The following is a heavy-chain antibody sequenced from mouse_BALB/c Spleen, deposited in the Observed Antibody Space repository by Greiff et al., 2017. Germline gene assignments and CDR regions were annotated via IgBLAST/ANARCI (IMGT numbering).Heavy chain of an antibody. J-gene: IGHJ2*01. D-gene: IGHD1-2*01. CDR3: ARGTHYGDYFDY. Sequence: EVQLQQSGPELVKPGASVKISCKASGYTFTDYNMHWVKQSHEKSLEWIGYIYPYNGGTGYNQKFKSKATLTVDNSSSTAYMELRSLTSEDSAVYYCARGTHYGDYFDYWGQGTTLTVSS. CDR1: GYTFTDYN. V-gene: IGHV1S29*02. CDR2: IYPYNGGT.